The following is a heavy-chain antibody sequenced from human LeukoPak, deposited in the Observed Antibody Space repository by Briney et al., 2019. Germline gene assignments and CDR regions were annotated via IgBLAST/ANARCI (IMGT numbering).Heavy chain of an antibody. CDR3: AKHSSVDYAKFDS. CDR1: GGSMSGDY. V-gene: IGHV4-59*08. CDR2: VFFSGST. Sequence: SETLSLTCSVSGGSMSGDYWSWIQQPPGKGLEWIGYVFFSGSTKYSPSLQSRVTISVDTSKNQFSLKLNSVTAAGTAVYYCAKHSSVDYAKFDSWGQGALVTVSS. D-gene: IGHD4-17*01. J-gene: IGHJ4*02.